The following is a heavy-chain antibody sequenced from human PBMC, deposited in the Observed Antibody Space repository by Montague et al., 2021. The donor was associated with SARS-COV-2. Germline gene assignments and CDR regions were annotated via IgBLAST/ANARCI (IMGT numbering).Heavy chain of an antibody. Sequence: SETLSLTCAVYGGSFGDDHWSWMRQHPAKGLEGIGNIIQSGRTNYNPSLNSRGTILVDTSKKQFFLQLTSVTAADTGLYFCARGHLSVSMIVVVFTSASYFFDYWGQGATVTVSS. V-gene: IGHV4-34*01. J-gene: IGHJ4*02. CDR2: IIQSGRT. CDR1: GGSFGDDH. CDR3: ARGHLSVSMIVVVFTSASYFFDY. D-gene: IGHD3-22*01.